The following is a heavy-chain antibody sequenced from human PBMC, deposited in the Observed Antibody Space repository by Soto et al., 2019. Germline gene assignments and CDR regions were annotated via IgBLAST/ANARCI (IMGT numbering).Heavy chain of an antibody. V-gene: IGHV4-34*01. CDR2: INHSGST. CDR1: GGSFSGYY. CDR3: ARGWYYDFWSGNWFDP. Sequence: SETLSLTCAVYGGSFSGYYWSWIRQPPGKGLEWIGEINHSGSTNYNPSLKSRVTISVDTSKNQFSLKLSSVTAADTAVYYCARGWYYDFWSGNWFDPWGQGTLVTVSS. J-gene: IGHJ5*02. D-gene: IGHD3-3*01.